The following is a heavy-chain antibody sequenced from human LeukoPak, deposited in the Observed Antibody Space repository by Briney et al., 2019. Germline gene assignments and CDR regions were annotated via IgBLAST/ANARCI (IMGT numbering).Heavy chain of an antibody. CDR2: INPNSGGT. D-gene: IGHD3-16*01. V-gene: IGHV1-2*02. CDR3: ARDRARWGSKTFGY. CDR1: GYTFTGYY. Sequence: ASVKVSCKASGYTFTGYYMHWVRQAPGQGLEWMGWINPNSGGTNYAQKFQGRVTMTRDTSISTAYMELSRLRSDGTAVYYCARDRARWGSKTFGYWGQGTLVTVSS. J-gene: IGHJ4*02.